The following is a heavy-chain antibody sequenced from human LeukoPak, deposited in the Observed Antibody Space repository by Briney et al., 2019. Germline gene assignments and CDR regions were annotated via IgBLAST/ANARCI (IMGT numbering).Heavy chain of an antibody. CDR2: INHSGST. D-gene: IGHD1-7*01. CDR1: GYSMSSGYY. CDR3: ARDRNWNYRGGDFDY. Sequence: SETLSLTCTVSGYSMSSGYYWGWIRQPPGKGLEWIGEINHSGSTIYNPSFKSRVTISVDTSKNQVSLKLSSVTAADTAVYYCARDRNWNYRGGDFDYWGQGTLVTVSS. V-gene: IGHV4-38-2*02. J-gene: IGHJ4*02.